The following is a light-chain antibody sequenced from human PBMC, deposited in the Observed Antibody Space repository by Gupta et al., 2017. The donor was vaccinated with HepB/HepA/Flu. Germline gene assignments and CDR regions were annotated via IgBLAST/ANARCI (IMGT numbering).Light chain of an antibody. V-gene: IGKV1-39*01. CDR1: QRIGSY. CDR3: QQSHSTPFT. Sequence: DIQMTQFPSSLFASVGDRVTITCRASQRIGSYLSWYQQRPGKAPKALIYDASSLQRGVPSRFSGSGYVTDFTLTISSLQPEDFATYYCQQSHSTPFTFGQGTKLEIK. CDR2: DAS. J-gene: IGKJ2*01.